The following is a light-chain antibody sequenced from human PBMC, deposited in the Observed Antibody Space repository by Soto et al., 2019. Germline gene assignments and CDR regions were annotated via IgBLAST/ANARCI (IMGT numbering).Light chain of an antibody. CDR1: QSVSSN. J-gene: IGKJ1*01. CDR2: GAS. Sequence: EIVMTQSPATLSVSPGERATLSCRASQSVSSNFAWYQQKPGQAPRLLIYGASTRATGIPARFSGSGSGTEFTLTISSLQSEDFAVYYCQHYNNWPRTFGQGTNVEIK. V-gene: IGKV3-15*01. CDR3: QHYNNWPRT.